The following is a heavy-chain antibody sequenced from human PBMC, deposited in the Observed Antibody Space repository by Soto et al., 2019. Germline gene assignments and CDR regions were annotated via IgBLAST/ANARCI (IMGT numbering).Heavy chain of an antibody. V-gene: IGHV4-39*01. CDR1: GGSISSSSYY. J-gene: IGHJ4*02. D-gene: IGHD6-19*01. CDR2: IYYSGST. Sequence: QLQLQESGPGLVKPSETLSLTCTVSGGSISSSSYYWGWIRQPPGKGLEWIGSIYYSGSTYYNPSLNSRVTISVATFKNHFSLKLSSVTAADTAVYYCARHGMGQWPVRLGARPLNYFDYWGQGTLVTVSS. CDR3: ARHGMGQWPVRLGARPLNYFDY.